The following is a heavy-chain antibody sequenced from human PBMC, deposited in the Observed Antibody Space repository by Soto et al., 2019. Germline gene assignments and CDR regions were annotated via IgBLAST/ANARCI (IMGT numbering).Heavy chain of an antibody. CDR3: ARAPGGFLEWFLDY. D-gene: IGHD3-3*01. CDR2: ISYDGSNK. V-gene: IGHV3-30-3*01. Sequence: GGSLRLSCAASGFTFSSYAMHWVRQAPGKGLEWVAVISYDGSNKYYADSVKGRFTISRDNSKNTLYLQMNSLRAEDTAVYYCARAPGGFLEWFLDYWGQGTLVTVSS. J-gene: IGHJ4*02. CDR1: GFTFSSYA.